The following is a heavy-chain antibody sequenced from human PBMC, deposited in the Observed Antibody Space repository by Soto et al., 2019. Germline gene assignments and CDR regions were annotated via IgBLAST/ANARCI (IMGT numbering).Heavy chain of an antibody. Sequence: QVQLRESGPRLVKPSGTLSLTCAVSGSSITSSNWWTWVRQPPGKGLEWIGESYHSGSSNYNPSLNIRVTRSVDKSKNQFFLKLTSVTAADTAVYYCARRYYYDSSGYYLGDWGQGTLVTVSS. CDR2: SYHSGSS. CDR1: GSSITSSNW. CDR3: ARRYYYDSSGYYLGD. D-gene: IGHD3-22*01. J-gene: IGHJ4*02. V-gene: IGHV4-4*02.